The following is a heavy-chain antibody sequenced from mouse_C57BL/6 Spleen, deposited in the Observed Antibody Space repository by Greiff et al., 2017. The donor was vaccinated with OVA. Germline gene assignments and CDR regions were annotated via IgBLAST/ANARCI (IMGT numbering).Heavy chain of an antibody. V-gene: IGHV14-1*01. CDR1: GFNIKDYY. Sequence: EVQLQQSGAELVRPGASVKLSCTASGFNIKDYYMHWVKQRPEQGLEWIGRIDPEDGDTEYAPKFQGKATMTADTSSNTAYLQLSSLTSEDTAVYYCTTVREYDFYAMDYWGQGTSVTVSS. D-gene: IGHD2-14*01. CDR3: TTVREYDFYAMDY. J-gene: IGHJ4*01. CDR2: IDPEDGDT.